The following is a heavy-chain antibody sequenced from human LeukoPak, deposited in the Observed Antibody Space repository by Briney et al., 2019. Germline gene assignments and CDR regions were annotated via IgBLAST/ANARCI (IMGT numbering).Heavy chain of an antibody. CDR3: ARAPTDIVVVPAANPGGYYYYMDV. CDR1: GFTFSSYW. Sequence: GGSLRLSCAASGFTFSSYWMSWVRQAPGKGLEWVANIKQDGSEKYYVDSVKGRFTISRDNAKNSLYLQMNSLRAEDTAVYYCARAPTDIVVVPAANPGGYYYYMDVWGKGTTVTVSS. J-gene: IGHJ6*03. CDR2: IKQDGSEK. D-gene: IGHD2-2*01. V-gene: IGHV3-7*01.